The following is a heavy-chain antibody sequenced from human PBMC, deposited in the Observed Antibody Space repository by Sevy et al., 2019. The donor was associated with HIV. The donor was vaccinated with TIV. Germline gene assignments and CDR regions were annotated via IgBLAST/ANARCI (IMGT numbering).Heavy chain of an antibody. CDR2: ISSSSSYI. Sequence: GGSLRLSCAASGFTFSSYSMNWVRQAPGKGLEWVSSISSSSSYIYYADSVKGRFTISRDNAKNSLYLQMNSLRAEDTAVYYSARDPPSGYYSEFDYWGQGTLVTVSS. D-gene: IGHD3-22*01. J-gene: IGHJ4*02. CDR1: GFTFSSYS. CDR3: ARDPPSGYYSEFDY. V-gene: IGHV3-21*01.